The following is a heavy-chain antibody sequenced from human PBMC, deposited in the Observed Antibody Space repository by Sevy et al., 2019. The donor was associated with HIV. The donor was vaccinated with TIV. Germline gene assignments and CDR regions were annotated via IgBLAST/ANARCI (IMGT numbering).Heavy chain of an antibody. CDR2: ISYDGSNK. CDR1: GFTFSSYA. D-gene: IGHD1-26*01. CDR3: AGVGPTSGSYVPDYYYGMDV. J-gene: IGHJ6*02. V-gene: IGHV3-30*04. Sequence: GGSLRLSCAASGFTFSSYAMHWVRQAPGKGLEWVAVISYDGSNKYYADSVKGRFTISRDNSKNTLYLQMNSLRAEDTAVYYCAGVGPTSGSYVPDYYYGMDVWGQGTTVTVSS.